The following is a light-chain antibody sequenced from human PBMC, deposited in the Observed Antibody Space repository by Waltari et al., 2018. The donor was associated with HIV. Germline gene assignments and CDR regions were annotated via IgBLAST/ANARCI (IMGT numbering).Light chain of an antibody. CDR1: QSISSY. J-gene: IGKJ2*01. CDR3: QQSYTTPYT. Sequence: DIQMTQSPSSLSASVGDRVTITCRASQSISSYLNWYQHKSGRAPKLLIFAAASLQSGVPSRFSGSGSGTDFTLTISSLQPEDSSTYYCQQSYTTPYTFGPGTKLEIK. V-gene: IGKV1-39*01. CDR2: AAA.